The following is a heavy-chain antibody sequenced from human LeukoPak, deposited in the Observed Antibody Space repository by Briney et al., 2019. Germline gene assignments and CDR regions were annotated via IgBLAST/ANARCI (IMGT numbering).Heavy chain of an antibody. V-gene: IGHV4-34*01. CDR1: GGSFSGYY. J-gene: IGHJ4*02. Sequence: PSETLSLTCAVYGGSFSGYYWSWIRQPPGKGLEWIGEINHSGSTNYNPSLKSRVTISVDTPKNQFSLKLSSVTAADTAVYYCARAPRYSSGPTPFDYWGQGTLVTVSS. D-gene: IGHD6-19*01. CDR2: INHSGST. CDR3: ARAPRYSSGPTPFDY.